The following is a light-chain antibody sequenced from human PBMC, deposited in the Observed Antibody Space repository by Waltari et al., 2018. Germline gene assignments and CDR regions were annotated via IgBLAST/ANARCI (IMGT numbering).Light chain of an antibody. CDR3: QQYDNHLALT. CDR2: DAS. CDR1: QDISNY. V-gene: IGKV1-33*01. J-gene: IGKJ4*01. Sequence: DIQMTQSPSSLSASVGDRVTITCQASQDISNYLNWYQQKPGKAPKLLIYDASNLETGVPSRSSGSGAGTDFTFTISSLQPEDIATYDCQQYDNHLALTFGGGTKVEIK.